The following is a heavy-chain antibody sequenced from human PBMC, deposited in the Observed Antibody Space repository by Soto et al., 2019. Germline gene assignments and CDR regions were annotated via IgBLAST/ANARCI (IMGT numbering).Heavy chain of an antibody. V-gene: IGHV3-30*18. Sequence: GGSLRLSCAASGFTFSGYGMHWFRQAPGKGLEWVAVISYDGSNKYYADSVKGRFTISRNNSKNTLYLQMNSLRAEDTAVYYCAKDHLDIVVVPAARDAFDIWGQGTMVTVSS. D-gene: IGHD2-2*03. CDR3: AKDHLDIVVVPAARDAFDI. J-gene: IGHJ3*02. CDR1: GFTFSGYG. CDR2: ISYDGSNK.